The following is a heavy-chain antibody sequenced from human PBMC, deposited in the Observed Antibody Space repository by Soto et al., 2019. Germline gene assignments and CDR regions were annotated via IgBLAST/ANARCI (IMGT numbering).Heavy chain of an antibody. J-gene: IGHJ4*02. CDR2: INPNSGGT. CDR1: GYTFTGYY. V-gene: IGHV1-2*02. D-gene: IGHD3-22*01. Sequence: GASVKVSCKASGYTFTGYYMHWVRQAPGQGLEWMGWINPNSGGTNYAQKFQGRVTMTRDTSISTAYMELSRLRSGDTAVYYCARDLADSSGYSLDYWGQGTLVTVSS. CDR3: ARDLADSSGYSLDY.